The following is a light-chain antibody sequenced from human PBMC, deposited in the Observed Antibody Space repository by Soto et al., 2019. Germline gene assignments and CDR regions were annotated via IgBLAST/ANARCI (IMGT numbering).Light chain of an antibody. CDR2: KIS. Sequence: VMTLSALSLPALHAAPASIFCSYIQSLVDNDGNTYLNWFQQRKGQSPRRXIYKISSRDSGVPDRFSGSGSGTDFKLKISRVEAEDVGVYYCMQSTHWPPTFGQGTRLEIK. J-gene: IGKJ5*01. V-gene: IGKV2-30*01. CDR3: MQSTHWPPT. CDR1: QSLVDNDGNTY.